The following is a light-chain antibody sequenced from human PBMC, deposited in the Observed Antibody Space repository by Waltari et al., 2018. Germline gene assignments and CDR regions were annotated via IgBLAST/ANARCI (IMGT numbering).Light chain of an antibody. CDR1: RSNIGSNY. J-gene: IGLJ3*02. Sequence: QSVVTQPPSASGTPGQRVIISCSGSRSNIGSNYVYWYQHLPGTSPKLLIYRNNQRASGVPDRFSGSKSGTSASLAISGLRSEDEGEYFCAAWDDSLSGLWVFGGGTKLTVL. CDR2: RNN. CDR3: AAWDDSLSGLWV. V-gene: IGLV1-47*01.